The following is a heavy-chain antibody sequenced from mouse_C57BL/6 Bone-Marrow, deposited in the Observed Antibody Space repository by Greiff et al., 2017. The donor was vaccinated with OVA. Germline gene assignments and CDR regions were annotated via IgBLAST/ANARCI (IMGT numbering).Heavy chain of an antibody. Sequence: DVMLVESGEGLVKPGGSLKLSCAASGFTFSSYAMSWVRQTPEKRLEWVAYISSGGDYIYYADTVKGRFTISRDNARNTLYLQMSSLKSEDTAMDYCTRGSSYDWYFDVWGTGTTVTVSS. CDR3: TRGSSYDWYFDV. V-gene: IGHV5-9-1*02. J-gene: IGHJ1*03. CDR2: ISSGGDYI. D-gene: IGHD1-1*01. CDR1: GFTFSSYA.